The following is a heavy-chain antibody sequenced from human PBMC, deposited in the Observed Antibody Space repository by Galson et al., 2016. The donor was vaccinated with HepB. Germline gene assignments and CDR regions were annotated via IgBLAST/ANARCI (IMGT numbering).Heavy chain of an antibody. CDR1: GASISSSYW. Sequence: SETLSLTCAVSGASISSSYWWNWVRQPPGKGLEWIGEIYRSGSTNYNPSLRSRVTISVDKSKNRFSLNLSSVTAADTAVYYCARGKDYYDGSGYYYGAYFDYCGQGTLVTVSS. CDR3: ARGKDYYDGSGYYYGAYFDY. V-gene: IGHV4-4*02. J-gene: IGHJ4*02. D-gene: IGHD3-22*01. CDR2: IYRSGST.